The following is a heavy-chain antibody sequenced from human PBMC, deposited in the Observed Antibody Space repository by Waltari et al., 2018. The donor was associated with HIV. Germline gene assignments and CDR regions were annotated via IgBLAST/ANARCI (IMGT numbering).Heavy chain of an antibody. CDR2: INQDGSEK. CDR1: GFTFRSYW. V-gene: IGHV3-7*01. J-gene: IGHJ4*02. Sequence: EVQLVESGGGLVQPAGPLRLSCAGSGFTFRSYWMSWVRQAPGKGLEWVANINQDGSEKYYVDSVKGRFTVSRDNAKSSLYVQMNSLRVEDSALYYCARDVTAVRYPDYWGQGTLVTVSS. D-gene: IGHD3-9*01. CDR3: ARDVTAVRYPDY.